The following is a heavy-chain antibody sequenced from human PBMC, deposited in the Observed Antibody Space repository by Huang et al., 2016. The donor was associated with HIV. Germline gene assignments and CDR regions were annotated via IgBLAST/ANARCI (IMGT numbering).Heavy chain of an antibody. D-gene: IGHD4-17*01. CDR2: SSNDDGSTT. CDR1: GFTFSNYP. CDR3: ARDVLRGLGYFDV. V-gene: IGHV3-30-3*01. Sequence: QVQLVESGGGVVQPGGSLRLACAASGFTFSNYPMHWVRQAPGKGLGGVGVSSNDDGSTTYFADAVKGRFTISRDNSKNTVYLQMSSLRADDTAVLYCARDVLRGLGYFDVWGRGTLVTVSS. J-gene: IGHJ2*01.